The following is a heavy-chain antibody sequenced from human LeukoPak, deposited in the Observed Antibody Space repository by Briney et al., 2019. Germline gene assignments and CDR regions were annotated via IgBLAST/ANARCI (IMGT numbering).Heavy chain of an antibody. D-gene: IGHD1-26*01. CDR1: GFTFSTYW. V-gene: IGHV3-7*01. Sequence: PGGSLRLSCAASGFTFSTYWMSWVRQAPGKGLEWVANIKQDGSEKYYVDSVKGRFTISRDNAENALYLQMNSLRAEDTAVYYCARDFHGTYFEADAFDIWGQGTMVTVSS. CDR2: IKQDGSEK. J-gene: IGHJ3*02. CDR3: ARDFHGTYFEADAFDI.